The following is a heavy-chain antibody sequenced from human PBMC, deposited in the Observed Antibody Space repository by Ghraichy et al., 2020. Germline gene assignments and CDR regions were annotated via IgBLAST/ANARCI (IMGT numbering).Heavy chain of an antibody. Sequence: GESLNISCAASGFTFDDYAMHWVRQAPGKGLEWVSLISGDGGSTYYADSVKGRFTISRDNSKNSLYLQMNSLRTEDTALYYCAKDWETIQLWSYYFDYWGQGTLVTVSS. V-gene: IGHV3-43*02. CDR1: GFTFDDYA. D-gene: IGHD5-18*01. CDR3: AKDWETIQLWSYYFDY. J-gene: IGHJ4*02. CDR2: ISGDGGST.